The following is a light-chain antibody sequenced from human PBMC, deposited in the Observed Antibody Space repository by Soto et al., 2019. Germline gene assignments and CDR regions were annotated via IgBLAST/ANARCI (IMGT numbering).Light chain of an antibody. CDR2: WAS. CDR3: QQYFSTPRT. J-gene: IGKJ1*01. Sequence: DIVMTQSPDSLAVSLGERATINCKSSQSILYSTNNKNYLTWYQQKPGQPPKLLIFWASIRESGVPDRFSGSGSGTDFTLTISSLHAEDVAVYYCQQYFSTPRTFGQGTKVDIK. V-gene: IGKV4-1*01. CDR1: QSILYSTNNKNY.